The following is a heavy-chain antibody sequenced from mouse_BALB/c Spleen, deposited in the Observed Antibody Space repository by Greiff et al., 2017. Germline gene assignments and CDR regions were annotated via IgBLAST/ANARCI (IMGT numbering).Heavy chain of an antibody. CDR1: GFTFSSFG. Sequence: DVQLVESGGGLVQPGGSRKLSCAASGFTFSSFGMHWVRQAPEKGLEWVAYISSGSSTIYYADTVKGRFTISRDNPKNTLFLQMTSLRSEDTAMYYCARDTNWGYYFDYWGQGTTLTVSS. V-gene: IGHV5-17*02. CDR3: ARDTNWGYYFDY. D-gene: IGHD4-1*01. CDR2: ISSGSSTI. J-gene: IGHJ2*01.